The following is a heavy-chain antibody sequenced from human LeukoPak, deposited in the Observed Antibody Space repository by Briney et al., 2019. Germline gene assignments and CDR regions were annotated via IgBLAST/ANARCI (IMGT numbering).Heavy chain of an antibody. J-gene: IGHJ3*02. CDR1: GFTFSSYE. Sequence: PGGSLRLSCAASGFTFSSYEMNWVRQAPGKGLEWVSYISSSGGTIFYADSVKGRFTIPRDNAKNSLCLQMNSLRAEDTAVYYCARGQTGTLDAFDIWGQGTMVTVSS. V-gene: IGHV3-48*03. CDR2: ISSSGGTI. CDR3: ARGQTGTLDAFDI. D-gene: IGHD1/OR15-1a*01.